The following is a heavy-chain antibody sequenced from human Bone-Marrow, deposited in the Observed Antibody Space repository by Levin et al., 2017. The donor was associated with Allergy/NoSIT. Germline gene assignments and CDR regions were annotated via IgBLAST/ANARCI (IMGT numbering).Heavy chain of an antibody. Sequence: GGSLRLSCAASGFTFSSYSMNWVRQAPGKGLEWVSYISSSSSTIYYADSVKGRFTISRDNAKNSLYLQMNSLRDEDTAVYYCARAYCGGDCYSKRAYYFDYWGQGTLVTVSS. V-gene: IGHV3-48*02. J-gene: IGHJ4*02. D-gene: IGHD2-21*02. CDR3: ARAYCGGDCYSKRAYYFDY. CDR1: GFTFSSYS. CDR2: ISSSSSTI.